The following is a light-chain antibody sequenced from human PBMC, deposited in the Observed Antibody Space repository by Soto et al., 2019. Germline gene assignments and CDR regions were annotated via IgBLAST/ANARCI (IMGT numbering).Light chain of an antibody. CDR3: SSYTTGSPYVV. Sequence: QSALTQPASVSGSPGQSITISCTGTSSDVGGYNHISWYQQHPGKVPQLLIYNVRHRPSGASNRFSGSKAGNTASRTSSGLQAEDEADYHCSSYTTGSPYVVFGGGTKRTVL. V-gene: IGLV2-14*01. CDR1: SSDVGGYNH. J-gene: IGLJ2*01. CDR2: NVR.